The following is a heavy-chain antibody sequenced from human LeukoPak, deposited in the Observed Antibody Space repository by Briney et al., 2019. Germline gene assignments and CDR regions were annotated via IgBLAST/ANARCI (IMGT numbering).Heavy chain of an antibody. CDR2: IKQDGSEK. Sequence: GGSLRLSCAASGFTFSSYWMSWVRQAPGKGLEWVANIKQDGSEKYYVDSVKGRFIISRGNAKNSLYLKMNSLRAEDTAVYYCARVDCSSTSCYFWRETPYYYMDVWGKGTTVTVSS. J-gene: IGHJ6*03. CDR3: ARVDCSSTSCYFWRETPYYYMDV. CDR1: GFTFSSYW. D-gene: IGHD2-2*01. V-gene: IGHV3-7*01.